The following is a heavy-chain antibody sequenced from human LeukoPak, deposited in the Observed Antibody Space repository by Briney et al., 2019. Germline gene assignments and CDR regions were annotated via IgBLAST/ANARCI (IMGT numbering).Heavy chain of an antibody. Sequence: WIRQPPGKGLEWVSGINWNGGSTGYADSVKGRFTISRDNAKNSLYLQMNSLRAEDTALYYCARDSVLIAVAVRGAFDIWGQGTMVTVSS. CDR3: ARDSVLIAVAVRGAFDI. J-gene: IGHJ3*02. D-gene: IGHD6-19*01. CDR2: INWNGGST. V-gene: IGHV3-20*03.